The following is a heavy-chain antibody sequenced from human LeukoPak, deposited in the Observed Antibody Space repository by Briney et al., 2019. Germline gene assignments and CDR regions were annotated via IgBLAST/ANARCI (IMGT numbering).Heavy chain of an antibody. J-gene: IGHJ4*02. CDR2: IESKTDGGTT. D-gene: IGHD3-10*01. CDR3: TTYGSGRKFDY. CDR1: GFTFSDAW. Sequence: GGSLRLSCAASGFTFSDAWMSWVRQTPWKGLEWVGRIESKTDGGTTDYGAPVKGRFIISRDDSTNTLYLQIKSLKSEHTAVYYCTTYGSGRKFDYWGQGILVTVSS. V-gene: IGHV3-15*04.